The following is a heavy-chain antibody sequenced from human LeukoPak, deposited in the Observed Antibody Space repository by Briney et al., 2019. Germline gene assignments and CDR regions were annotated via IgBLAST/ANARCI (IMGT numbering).Heavy chain of an antibody. D-gene: IGHD3-10*01. CDR1: GFTFSDYY. Sequence: GGSLRLSCAASGFTFSDYYMSWIRQAPGKGLEWVSYISSSSYTSYADSVKGRFTISRDNAKNSLYLQMNSLRAEDTAVYYCARGSPSYDYWGQGTLVTVSS. CDR3: ARGSPSYDY. CDR2: ISSSSYT. V-gene: IGHV3-11*06. J-gene: IGHJ4*02.